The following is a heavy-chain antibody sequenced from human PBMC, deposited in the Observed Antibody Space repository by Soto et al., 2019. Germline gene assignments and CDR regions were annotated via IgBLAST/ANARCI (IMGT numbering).Heavy chain of an antibody. D-gene: IGHD2-15*01. J-gene: IGHJ5*02. V-gene: IGHV4-31*03. Sequence: QVQLHESGPGLVKPSQTLSLTCTVSGDSIDSGAYYWSWIRQHPGEGLEWIGYIFSSGSTFYNPSLKSRVSVSRDTSTKTFSRNLRSVPAADRAVYYGARNLPAPPSEVVFDPWGQGTLVTVPS. CDR3: ARNLPAPPSEVVFDP. CDR2: IFSSGST. CDR1: GDSIDSGAYY.